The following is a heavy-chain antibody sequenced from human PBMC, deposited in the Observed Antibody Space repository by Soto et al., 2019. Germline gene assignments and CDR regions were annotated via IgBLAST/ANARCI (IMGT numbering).Heavy chain of an antibody. CDR1: GGTFSSYA. D-gene: IGHD6-6*01. CDR2: IIPIFGTA. V-gene: IGHV1-69*01. CDR3: ARSGSRQLALTSYLGPFDP. Sequence: GASVKFSCKASGGTFSSYAISWVRQAPGQGLEWMGGIIPIFGTANYAQKFQGRVTITADESTSTAYMELSSLRSEDTAVYYCARSGSRQLALTSYLGPFDPWGQGTLVTVSS. J-gene: IGHJ5*02.